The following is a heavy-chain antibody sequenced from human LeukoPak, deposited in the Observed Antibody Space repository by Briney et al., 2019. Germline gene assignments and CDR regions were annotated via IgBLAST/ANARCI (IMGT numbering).Heavy chain of an antibody. CDR3: ATGRDISWFDP. J-gene: IGHJ5*02. CDR1: GGTFSSYT. Sequence: GASVKVSCKASGGTFSSYTISWVRQMPGKGLEWMGRIDPSDSYTNYSPSFQGRVTISADKSISTAYLQWSSLKASDTAMYYCATGRDISWFDPWGQGTLVTVSS. V-gene: IGHV5-10-1*01. CDR2: IDPSDSYT. D-gene: IGHD3-9*01.